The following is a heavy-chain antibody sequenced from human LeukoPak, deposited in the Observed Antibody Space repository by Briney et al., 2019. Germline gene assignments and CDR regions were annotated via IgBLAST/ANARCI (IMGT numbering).Heavy chain of an antibody. Sequence: GGSLRLSCAASGFTFSSYDMHWVLQATGKGLEWVSAIGVAANTFYSGSVKGRFTISRENAKNSLYLLMTSLRAEDTAVYYCARQNTPHGNFDYWGQGILVTVSS. V-gene: IGHV3-13*01. J-gene: IGHJ4*02. D-gene: IGHD1-26*01. CDR1: GFTFSSYD. CDR3: ARQNTPHGNFDY. CDR2: IGVAANT.